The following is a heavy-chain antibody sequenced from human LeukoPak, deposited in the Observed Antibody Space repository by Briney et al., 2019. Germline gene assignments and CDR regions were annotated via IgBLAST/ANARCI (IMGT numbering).Heavy chain of an antibody. CDR1: GYTFTGHH. D-gene: IGHD3-22*01. Sequence: ASVKVSCKASGYTFTGHHIHWVRQAPGQGLEWMGWINPNSGGTNYAQRFQGRVTMTRDTSISTAYMELSSLRSDDTAVYFCARDQHYYDNSGYYYHYYYMDVWGKGTTVTVSS. CDR2: INPNSGGT. V-gene: IGHV1-2*02. CDR3: ARDQHYYDNSGYYYHYYYMDV. J-gene: IGHJ6*03.